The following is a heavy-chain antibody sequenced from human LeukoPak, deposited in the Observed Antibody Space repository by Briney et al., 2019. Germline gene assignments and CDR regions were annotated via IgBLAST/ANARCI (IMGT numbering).Heavy chain of an antibody. V-gene: IGHV4-59*02. CDR2: IHYSGST. D-gene: IGHD5-18*01. J-gene: IGHJ6*03. CDR3: ARTTEGGYTYDYFYYYYMDV. CDR1: GGSVSGYY. Sequence: SETLSLTCTVSGGSVSGYYWSWIRQPPGKGLQWIGYIHYSGSTNYNPSLKSRLTISVDPSKNHFSLKLTSVPAADTAVYYCARTTEGGYTYDYFYYYYMDVWGKGTTVTISS.